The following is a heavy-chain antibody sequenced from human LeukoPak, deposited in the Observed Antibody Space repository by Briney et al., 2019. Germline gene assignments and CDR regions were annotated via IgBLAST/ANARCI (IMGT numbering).Heavy chain of an antibody. J-gene: IGHJ4*02. Sequence: GGSLRLSCAASGFTFSNYWMHWVRQAPGKGLVWVSRINSDETSTSYADSVRGRFTISRDNAKNTLYLQMNSLRAEDTAVYYCASGRGVNGDYWGQGTLVTVSS. V-gene: IGHV3-74*01. CDR2: INSDETST. CDR3: ASGRGVNGDY. D-gene: IGHD3-10*01. CDR1: GFTFSNYW.